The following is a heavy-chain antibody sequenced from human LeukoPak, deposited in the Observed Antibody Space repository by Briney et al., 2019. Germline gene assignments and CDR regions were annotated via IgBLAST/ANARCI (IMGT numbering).Heavy chain of an antibody. Sequence: GGSLRLSCAASGFTLGDYWMSWVRQAPGKGLVWVSRINTDGSLTNYADSVKGRFTFSRDNAKNTLYLEMNSLRAEDTAVYYCARIKVGATGIDYWGQGTLVTVSS. J-gene: IGHJ4*02. V-gene: IGHV3-74*01. D-gene: IGHD1-26*01. CDR1: GFTLGDYW. CDR2: INTDGSLT. CDR3: ARIKVGATGIDY.